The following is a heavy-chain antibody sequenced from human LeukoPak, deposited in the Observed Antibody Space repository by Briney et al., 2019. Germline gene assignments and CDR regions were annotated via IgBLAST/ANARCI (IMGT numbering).Heavy chain of an antibody. CDR3: ARLVPAAKFDS. Sequence: SETLSLNCNVSGGSISSDYWSWIRQPAGKGLEWIGRIYTSGRTNYNPSLKSRITMSVDTSKNQFSLTLRSVTAADTAVYYCARLVPAAKFDSWGQGTLVTVSS. CDR2: IYTSGRT. CDR1: GGSISSDY. J-gene: IGHJ4*02. V-gene: IGHV4-4*07. D-gene: IGHD2-2*01.